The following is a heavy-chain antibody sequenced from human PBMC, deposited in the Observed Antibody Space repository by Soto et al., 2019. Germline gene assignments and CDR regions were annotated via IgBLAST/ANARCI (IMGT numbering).Heavy chain of an antibody. CDR2: IWYDGSNK. CDR1: GFTFSSYG. CDR3: ARDLAYCGADCYSRSYYYGMDV. Sequence: PGGSLRLSCAASGFTFSSYGMHWVRQAPGKWLEWVAVIWYDGSNKYYADSVKGRFTISRDNSKNTLYLQMNSLRAEDTAVYYCARDLAYCGADCYSRSYYYGMDVWGQGTTVTVSS. V-gene: IGHV3-33*01. J-gene: IGHJ6*02. D-gene: IGHD2-21*02.